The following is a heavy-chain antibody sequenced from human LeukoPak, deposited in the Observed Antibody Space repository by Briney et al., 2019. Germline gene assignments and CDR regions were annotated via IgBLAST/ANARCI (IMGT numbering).Heavy chain of an antibody. CDR1: GGSISSSSYY. V-gene: IGHV4-39*01. Sequence: PSETLSLTCTVSGGSISSSSYYWGWIRQPPGKGLEWIGSIYYSGSTYYNPSLKSRVTISVDTSKNQFSLKLSSVTAADTAVYYCAKTSIVGATMWGAWGQGTLVTVSS. D-gene: IGHD1-26*01. J-gene: IGHJ4*02. CDR2: IYYSGST. CDR3: AKTSIVGATMWGA.